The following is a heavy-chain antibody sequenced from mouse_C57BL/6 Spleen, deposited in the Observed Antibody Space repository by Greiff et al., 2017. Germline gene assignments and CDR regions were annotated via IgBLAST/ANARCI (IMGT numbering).Heavy chain of an antibody. CDR2: IDPNSGGT. D-gene: IGHD2-4*01. Sequence: QVQLKQPGAELVKPGASVKLSCKASGYTFTSYWMHWVKQRPGRGLEWIGRIDPNSGGTKYNEKFKSKATLTVDKPSSTAYMQLSSLTSEDSAVYYCARGYDYDGDYYAMDYWGQGTSVTVSS. CDR3: ARGYDYDGDYYAMDY. CDR1: GYTFTSYW. J-gene: IGHJ4*01. V-gene: IGHV1-72*01.